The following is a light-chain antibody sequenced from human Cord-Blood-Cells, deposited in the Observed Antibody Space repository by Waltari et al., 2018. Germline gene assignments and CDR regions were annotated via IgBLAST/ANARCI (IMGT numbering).Light chain of an antibody. CDR3: MQALQNLLT. CDR1: QSLLHSNGYNY. Sequence: DIVMTQSPLSLPVTPGEPASISCRSSQSLLHSNGYNYLGWYLQKPGQSPQLLFSLGSNRASGVPDRFSGSGSGTDFTLKISRVEAEDVGVYYCMQALQNLLTFGGGTKVEIK. J-gene: IGKJ4*01. V-gene: IGKV2-28*01. CDR2: LGS.